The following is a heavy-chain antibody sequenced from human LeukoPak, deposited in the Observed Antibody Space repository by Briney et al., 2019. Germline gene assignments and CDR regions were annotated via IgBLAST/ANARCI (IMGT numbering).Heavy chain of an antibody. D-gene: IGHD5-18*01. Sequence: ASVKVSCKASGYTFTSYYIHWVRQAPGQGLEWMGMINPSGDSTSYAQKFQGRVTMTRDTSTSTVYMELSSLRSEDTAVYYCAREPRGYSSNDAFDIWGQGTMVTVSS. J-gene: IGHJ3*02. CDR1: GYTFTSYY. V-gene: IGHV1-46*01. CDR3: AREPRGYSSNDAFDI. CDR2: INPSGDST.